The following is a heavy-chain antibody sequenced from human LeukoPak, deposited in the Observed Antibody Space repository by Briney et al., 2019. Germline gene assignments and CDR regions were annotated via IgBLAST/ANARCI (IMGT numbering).Heavy chain of an antibody. CDR3: AKGMNIGDY. J-gene: IGHJ4*02. V-gene: IGHV3-23*01. Sequence: PGGSLRLSCAASGFTFSNFGMTWVRQAPGKGLEWVSGISASSTYYADSVKGRFTISRDNSKNTLYLQMNSLRAEDMALYYCAKGMNIGDYWGQGTLVTVSS. CDR1: GFTFSNFG. CDR2: ISASST. D-gene: IGHD2/OR15-2a*01.